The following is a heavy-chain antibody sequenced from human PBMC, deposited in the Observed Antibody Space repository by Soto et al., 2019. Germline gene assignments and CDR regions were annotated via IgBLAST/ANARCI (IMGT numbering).Heavy chain of an antibody. V-gene: IGHV4-34*01. Sequence: TMSPTRAVDGGSVGVYCCSWIRQPPRTELEWIGENHHSGSTHYNPSLKSRLTIPVDTSKHQFSLKLSSVTAADTAVYYCARGRHMAYYYCMDVRGKGTTVTLPS. CDR1: GGSVGVYC. CDR2: NHHSGST. CDR3: ARGRHMAYYYCMDV. J-gene: IGHJ6*03.